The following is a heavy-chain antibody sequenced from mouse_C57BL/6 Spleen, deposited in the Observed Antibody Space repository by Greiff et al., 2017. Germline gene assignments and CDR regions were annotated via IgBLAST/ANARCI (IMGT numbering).Heavy chain of an antibody. Sequence: QVQLQQSGPELVKPGASVKISCKASGYAFSSSWMTWVKQRPGKGLEWIGRIYPGDGDTNYNGKFKGKATLTADKSSSTAYMQLSSLTSEDSAVYFCATYDYDDNYWGQGTTLTVSS. V-gene: IGHV1-82*01. CDR3: ATYDYDDNY. J-gene: IGHJ2*01. CDR1: GYAFSSSW. D-gene: IGHD2-4*01. CDR2: IYPGDGDT.